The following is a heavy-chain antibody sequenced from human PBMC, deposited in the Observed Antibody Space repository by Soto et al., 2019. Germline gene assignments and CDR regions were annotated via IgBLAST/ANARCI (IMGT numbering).Heavy chain of an antibody. J-gene: IGHJ5*02. CDR1: GYTFTSYG. V-gene: IGHV1-18*01. CDR3: ARDIVATITTFRGSGGNWFDP. Sequence: ASVKVSCKASGYTFTSYGISWVRQAPGQGLEWMGWISAYNGNTNYAQKLQGRVTMTTDTSTSTAYMELRSLRSDDTAVYYCARDIVATITTFRGSGGNWFDPWGQGTLVTVSS. CDR2: ISAYNGNT. D-gene: IGHD5-12*01.